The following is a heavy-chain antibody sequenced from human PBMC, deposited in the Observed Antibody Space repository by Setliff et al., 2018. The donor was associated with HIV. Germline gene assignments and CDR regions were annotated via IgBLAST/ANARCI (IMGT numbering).Heavy chain of an antibody. Sequence: ASVKVSCKASGYAFTNFGISWVRQAPGQGLEWMGWISVYNGKIDYAQKFQGRVTMTTETSTSTAHMELRSLRSDDTAVYYCARDYGSSPYAVFDSWGQGTLVTVSS. J-gene: IGHJ4*02. CDR2: ISVYNGKI. V-gene: IGHV1-18*01. CDR1: GYAFTNFG. D-gene: IGHD6-13*01. CDR3: ARDYGSSPYAVFDS.